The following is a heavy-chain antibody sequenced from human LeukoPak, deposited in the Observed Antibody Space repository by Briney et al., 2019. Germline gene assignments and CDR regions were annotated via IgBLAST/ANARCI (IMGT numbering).Heavy chain of an antibody. D-gene: IGHD2-15*01. J-gene: IGHJ3*02. CDR1: GGSISSYY. CDR3: ASLDCSGGSCYSAAFDI. V-gene: IGHV4-59*01. CDR2: IYYSGST. Sequence: SETLSLTCTVSGGSISSYYWSWIRQPPGKGLEWIGYIYYSGSTNYNPSLKSRVTISVDTSKNQFSLKLSSVTAADTAVYYCASLDCSGGSCYSAAFDIWGQGTMVTVSS.